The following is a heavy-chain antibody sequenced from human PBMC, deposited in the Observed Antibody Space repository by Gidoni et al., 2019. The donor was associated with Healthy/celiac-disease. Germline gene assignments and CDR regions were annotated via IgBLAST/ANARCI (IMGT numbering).Heavy chain of an antibody. Sequence: QVQLQESGPGLVKLSQTLSLTCTVSGGSISSGSYYWSWIRQPAGKGLEWIGRIYTSGSTNYNPSLKSRVTISVDTSKNQFSLKLSSVTAADTAVYYCARDSVSRSGIQHDYWGQGTLVTVSS. V-gene: IGHV4-61*02. CDR3: ARDSVSRSGIQHDY. CDR1: GGSISSGSYY. J-gene: IGHJ4*02. D-gene: IGHD2-15*01. CDR2: IYTSGST.